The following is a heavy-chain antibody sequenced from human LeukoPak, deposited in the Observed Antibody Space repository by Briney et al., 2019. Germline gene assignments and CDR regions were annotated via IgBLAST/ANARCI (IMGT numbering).Heavy chain of an antibody. CDR2: ISGSGGST. CDR1: GFTFSSYA. CDR3: AKDAPRVRGYYGSGSFDY. V-gene: IGHV3-23*01. J-gene: IGHJ4*02. Sequence: GGSLRLSCAASGFTFSSYAMSWVRQAPGKGLEWVSAISGSGGSTYYADSVKGRFTISRDNSKNTLYLQMNSLRAEDTAVYYCAKDAPRVRGYYGSGSFDYWGQGTLVTVSS. D-gene: IGHD3-10*01.